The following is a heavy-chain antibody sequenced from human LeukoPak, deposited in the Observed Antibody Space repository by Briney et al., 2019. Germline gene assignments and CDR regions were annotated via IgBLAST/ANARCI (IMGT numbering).Heavy chain of an antibody. CDR3: ARGGPAWGAVIYDFDY. CDR2: IIPILGIA. V-gene: IGHV1-69*04. CDR1: GGTFSSYA. D-gene: IGHD3-3*01. J-gene: IGHJ4*02. Sequence: SVKVSCKASGGTFSSYAISWVRQAPGQGLEWMGRIIPILGIANYAQKFQGRVTITADKSTSTAYMELSRLRSDDTAVYYCARGGPAWGAVIYDFDYWGQGTLVTVSS.